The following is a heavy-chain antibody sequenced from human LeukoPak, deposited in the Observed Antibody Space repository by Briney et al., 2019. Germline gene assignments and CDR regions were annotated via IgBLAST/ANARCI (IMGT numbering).Heavy chain of an antibody. V-gene: IGHV4-39*01. J-gene: IGHJ4*02. D-gene: IGHD3-10*01. CDR3: VYYYGSGSVEY. Sequence: PSETLSLTCTVSGGSITSSNYYWCWIRQHPGKGLEWIGSFYYSGSTNYNPSLKIRVTVSVDTSKNQFSLKLSSVTAADTAVYYCVYYYGSGSVEYWGQGTLVTVSS. CDR1: GGSITSSNYY. CDR2: FYYSGST.